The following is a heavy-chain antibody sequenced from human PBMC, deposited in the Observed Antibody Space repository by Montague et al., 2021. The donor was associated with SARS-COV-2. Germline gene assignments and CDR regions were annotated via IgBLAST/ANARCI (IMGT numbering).Heavy chain of an antibody. J-gene: IGHJ2*01. CDR3: ARGPQEYRITMIVVDYWYFDL. CDR1: GGSISSYY. D-gene: IGHD3-22*01. Sequence: SETLSLTCTVSGGSISSYYWSWIRQPPGKGLEWIGYISYSGSTNYNPSLKSRVTISVDTSKNQFSLKLSSVTAADTAVYYCARGPQEYRITMIVVDYWYFDLWGRGTLVTVSS. CDR2: ISYSGST. V-gene: IGHV4-59*01.